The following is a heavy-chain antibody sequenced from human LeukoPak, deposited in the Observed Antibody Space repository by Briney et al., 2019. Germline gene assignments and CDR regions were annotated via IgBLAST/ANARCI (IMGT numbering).Heavy chain of an antibody. D-gene: IGHD5-18*01. J-gene: IGHJ4*02. CDR1: GFTFSSYW. CDR2: INSDGSST. Sequence: GGSLRLSCAASGFTFSSYWMSWVRQPPGKGLEWVSRINSDGSSTSYADSVKGRFTISRDNAKNTLYLQMNSLRAEDTAVYYCARRRATGYSYFFDYWGQGTLVTVSS. CDR3: ARRRATGYSYFFDY. V-gene: IGHV3-74*01.